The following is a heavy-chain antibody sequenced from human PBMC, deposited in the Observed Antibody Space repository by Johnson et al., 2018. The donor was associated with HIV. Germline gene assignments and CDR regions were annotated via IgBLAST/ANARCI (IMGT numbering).Heavy chain of an antibody. V-gene: IGHV3-30*04. D-gene: IGHD6-6*01. CDR2: ISYDGKST. Sequence: QVLLVESGGGLVQPGGSLRLSCVASGFTFRSYAMHWVRQAPGTGLEWVAVISYDGKSTYYADSARGLFTISIDNSKNTLYLQMNSLRAEDTAVYYCARDGEDSTSSSGAFDICGQGTMVTVSS. J-gene: IGHJ3*02. CDR1: GFTFRSYA. CDR3: ARDGEDSTSSSGAFDI.